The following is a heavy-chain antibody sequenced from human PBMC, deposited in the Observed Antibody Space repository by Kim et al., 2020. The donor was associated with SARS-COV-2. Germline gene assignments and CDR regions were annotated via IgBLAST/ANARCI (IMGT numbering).Heavy chain of an antibody. Sequence: GGSLRLSCAASGFTFSSFAMSWVRRAPGKGLEWVSVISGSGGTTYYADSVKGRFTISRDNSKNTLYLQMNSLGAEDTAEYFCAKEKGRNYYHNGMDVWA. V-gene: IGHV3-23*01. D-gene: IGHD1-26*01. CDR3: AKEKGRNYYHNGMDV. CDR1: GFTFSSFA. CDR2: ISGSGGTT. J-gene: IGHJ6*02.